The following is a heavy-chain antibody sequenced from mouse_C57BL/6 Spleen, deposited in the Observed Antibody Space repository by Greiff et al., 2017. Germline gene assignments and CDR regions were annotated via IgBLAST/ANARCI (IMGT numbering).Heavy chain of an antibody. Sequence: VQLQQSGPGLVKPSQSLSLTCSVTGYSITSGYYWNWIRQFPGNKLEWMGYISYAGSNNYNPSLKNRISLTRDTSKNQYFLKLNSVTTEYTATYYCARERDYCSPAWFAYWGQGTLVTVSA. CDR2: ISYAGSN. J-gene: IGHJ3*01. D-gene: IGHD1-1*01. CDR1: GYSITSGYY. V-gene: IGHV3-6*01. CDR3: ARERDYCSPAWFAY.